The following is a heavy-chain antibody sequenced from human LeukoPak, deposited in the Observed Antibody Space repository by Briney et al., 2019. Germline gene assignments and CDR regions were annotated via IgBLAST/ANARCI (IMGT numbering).Heavy chain of an antibody. Sequence: GASVKVSCKASGYTFTTYNIHWVRQAPGQGLEWMGIINPSGGSTSYAQNFQGRVIVTRDTSISTAYMELSRLRSDDTAVYYCARAVLLGTDFDYWGQGTLVTVSS. V-gene: IGHV1-46*01. CDR1: GYTFTTYN. J-gene: IGHJ4*02. D-gene: IGHD5-18*01. CDR3: ARAVLLGTDFDY. CDR2: INPSGGST.